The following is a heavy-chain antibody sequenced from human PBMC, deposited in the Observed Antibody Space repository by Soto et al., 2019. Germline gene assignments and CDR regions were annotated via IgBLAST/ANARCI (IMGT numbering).Heavy chain of an antibody. CDR3: AKDVDWLLCDY. CDR1: GFTFSSYG. V-gene: IGHV3-30*18. CDR2: ISYDGSNK. D-gene: IGHD3-9*01. J-gene: IGHJ4*02. Sequence: QVQLVESGGGVVQPGRSLRLSCAASGFTFSSYGMHWVRQAPGKGLEWVAVISYDGSNKYYADSVKGRFTISRDNSKNKLYLQMHSLRAEDTAVYYCAKDVDWLLCDYWGQGTLVTVSS.